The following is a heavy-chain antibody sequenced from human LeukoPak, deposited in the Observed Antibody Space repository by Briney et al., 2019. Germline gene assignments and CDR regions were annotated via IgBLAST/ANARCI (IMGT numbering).Heavy chain of an antibody. CDR2: ISGSGGST. Sequence: GGSLRLSCAASGFTFSSYAMSWVRQAPGKGLERVSAISGSGGSTYYADSVKGRFTISRDNSKNTLYLKMNSLRAEDTAVYYCAKDDRYCSSTSCSLGAFDIWGQGTMVTVSS. CDR1: GFTFSSYA. D-gene: IGHD2-2*01. J-gene: IGHJ3*02. CDR3: AKDDRYCSSTSCSLGAFDI. V-gene: IGHV3-23*01.